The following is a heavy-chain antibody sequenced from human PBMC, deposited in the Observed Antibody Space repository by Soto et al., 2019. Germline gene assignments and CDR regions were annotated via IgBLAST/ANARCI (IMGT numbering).Heavy chain of an antibody. J-gene: IGHJ5*02. D-gene: IGHD5-18*01. CDR3: AKYGGYSYGYIPWFDP. CDR1: GFTFSSYA. Sequence: EVQLLESGGGLVQPGGSLRLSCAASGFTFSSYAMSWVRQAPGKGLEWVSAISGSGGSTYYADSVKGRFTISRDNSKNTLYLQMNSLRAEDTAVYYGAKYGGYSYGYIPWFDPWGQGTLVTVSS. V-gene: IGHV3-23*01. CDR2: ISGSGGST.